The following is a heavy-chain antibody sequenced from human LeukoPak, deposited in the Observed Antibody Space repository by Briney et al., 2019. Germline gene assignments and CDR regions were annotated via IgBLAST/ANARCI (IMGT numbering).Heavy chain of an antibody. D-gene: IGHD1-26*01. CDR2: ISSSSSTI. J-gene: IGHJ6*03. Sequence: GGSLRLSCAASGFTFSSYGMTWVRQAPGKGLEWVSYISSSSSTIYYADSVKGRFTISRDNAKNSLYLQMNSLRAEDTAVYYCARDPYSGGYGDYYYYYYMDLWGQGTTVTISS. CDR3: ARDPYSGGYGDYYYYYYMDL. CDR1: GFTFSSYG. V-gene: IGHV3-48*04.